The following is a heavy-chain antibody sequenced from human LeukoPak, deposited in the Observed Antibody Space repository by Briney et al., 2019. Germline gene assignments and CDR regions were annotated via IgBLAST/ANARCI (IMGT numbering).Heavy chain of an antibody. CDR2: INSDGSGT. D-gene: IGHD2-15*01. CDR3: ARSGAPTPDY. J-gene: IGHJ4*02. CDR1: GFAFSSDW. V-gene: IGHV3-74*03. Sequence: GGSLRLSCAASGFAFSSDWMHWVRQAPGKGLVWVSRINSDGSGTTYADSVKGRFTISRDNAKNTLYLQMNSLRAEDTALYYCARSGAPTPDYWGQGTLVIVSS.